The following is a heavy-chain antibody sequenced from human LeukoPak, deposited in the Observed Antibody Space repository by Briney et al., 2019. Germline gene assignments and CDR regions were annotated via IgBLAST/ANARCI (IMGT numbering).Heavy chain of an antibody. CDR2: ISDSGGVT. CDR1: GFTFSNSA. CDR3: ARANPTVYYYGSGSYSYYFDY. V-gene: IGHV3-23*01. J-gene: IGHJ4*02. D-gene: IGHD3-10*01. Sequence: GGSLRLSCAASGFTFSNSAIYWVRQAPGKGLGWVSFISDSGGVTYYADSVKGRFTISRDNSKNTLYLQMNSLRAEDTAVYYCARANPTVYYYGSGSYSYYFDYWGQGTLVTVSS.